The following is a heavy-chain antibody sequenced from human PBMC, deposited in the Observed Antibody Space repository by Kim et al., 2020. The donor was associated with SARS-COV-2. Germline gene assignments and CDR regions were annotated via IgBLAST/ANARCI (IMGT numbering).Heavy chain of an antibody. D-gene: IGHD1-1*01. CDR3: AREPGIPGCPFDS. Sequence: ASVKVSCKASGYIFTGYYIHWVRQAPGQGLEWMGRVHPNSGGTKYADRFQGRVTMTRDTSISTAYMELSRLGSDDTAVYFCAREPGIPGCPFDSWGQGTPGTVSS. CDR2: VHPNSGGT. V-gene: IGHV1-2*06. J-gene: IGHJ4*02. CDR1: GYIFTGYY.